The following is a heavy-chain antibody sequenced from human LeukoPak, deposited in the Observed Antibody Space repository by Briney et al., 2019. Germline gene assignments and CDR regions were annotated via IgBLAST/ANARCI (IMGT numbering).Heavy chain of an antibody. CDR2: IYTSGST. V-gene: IGHV4-4*07. J-gene: IGHJ4*02. Sequence: TSETLSLTCTVSGGSISSYYWSWIRQPAGKGLEWIGRIYTSGSTNYNPSLKSRVTMSVDTSKNQFSLKLSSVTAADTAVYYCARDGYSGYDDHPYFDYWGQGTLVTVSS. CDR3: ARDGYSGYDDHPYFDY. D-gene: IGHD5-12*01. CDR1: GGSISSYY.